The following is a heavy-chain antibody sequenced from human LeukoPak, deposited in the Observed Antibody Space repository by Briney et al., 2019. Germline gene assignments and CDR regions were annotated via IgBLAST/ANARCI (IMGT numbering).Heavy chain of an antibody. J-gene: IGHJ4*02. V-gene: IGHV1-8*01. CDR2: MNPSSGNT. CDR3: TRPRVVADYGFDY. Sequence: GASVKVSCKASGYTFTNYEINWVRQATGQGLEWMGWMNPSSGNTGYAQKFQDRVTMTRNTSISTAYMELSSLRAEDTAVYYCTRPRVVADYGFDYWGQGTLVTVSS. D-gene: IGHD2-15*01. CDR1: GYTFTNYE.